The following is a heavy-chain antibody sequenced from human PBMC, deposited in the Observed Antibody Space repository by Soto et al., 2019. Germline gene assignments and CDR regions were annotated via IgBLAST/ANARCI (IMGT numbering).Heavy chain of an antibody. CDR2: INPSGGST. J-gene: IGHJ6*02. D-gene: IGHD3-10*01. Sequence: QVQLVQSGAEVKKPGASVKVSCKASGYTFTSYYMHWVRQAPGQGLEWMGIINPSGGSTSYAQKFQGRVTMTRDTSTSTVYMELSSLRSEDTAVYYCARVAMVRGVIISHTPYYYYDGMDVWGQGTTVTVSS. CDR1: GYTFTSYY. CDR3: ARVAMVRGVIISHTPYYYYDGMDV. V-gene: IGHV1-46*01.